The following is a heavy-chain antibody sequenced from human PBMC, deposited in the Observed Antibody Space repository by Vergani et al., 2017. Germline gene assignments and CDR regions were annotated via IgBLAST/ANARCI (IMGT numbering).Heavy chain of an antibody. CDR3: SKTLDYGGPDAFDI. CDR1: GGSISSYY. Sequence: QVQLQESGPGLVKPSETLSLTCTVSGGSISSYYWSWIRQPPGKGLEWIGYIYTSGSTNYNPSLKSRVTISVDTSKNQFSLKLSSVTAADTAVYYCSKTLDYGGPDAFDIWDQGTMVTVSS. D-gene: IGHD4-23*01. V-gene: IGHV4-4*09. J-gene: IGHJ3*02. CDR2: IYTSGST.